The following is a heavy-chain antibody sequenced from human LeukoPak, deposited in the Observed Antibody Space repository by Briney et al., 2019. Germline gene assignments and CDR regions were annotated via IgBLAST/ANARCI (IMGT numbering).Heavy chain of an antibody. CDR2: IWYDGSNK. D-gene: IGHD2/OR15-2a*01. Sequence: GGSLRLSCAASGFTYSSYGMHWVRQAPGKGLEWVALIWYDGSNKYYTDSVKGRLTISRDNSKNTLYLQMNSLRAEDTAVYYCAREGPRGNSQFDYWGQGTLVTVSS. CDR1: GFTYSSYG. CDR3: AREGPRGNSQFDY. V-gene: IGHV3-33*01. J-gene: IGHJ4*02.